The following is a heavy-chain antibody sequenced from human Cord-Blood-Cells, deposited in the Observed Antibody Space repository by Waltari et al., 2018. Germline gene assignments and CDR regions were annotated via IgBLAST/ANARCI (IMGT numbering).Heavy chain of an antibody. CDR3: VVVPAASYQVDY. Sequence: QVQLQQWGAGLLKPSETLSLTCAVYGGSFSGYYWSWIRQPPGKGLEWIGEINHSGSTNSNPSLKSRVTISVDTSKNQFSLKLSSVTAADTAVYYCVVVPAASYQVDYWGQGTLVTVSS. V-gene: IGHV4-34*01. D-gene: IGHD2-2*01. J-gene: IGHJ4*02. CDR2: INHSGST. CDR1: GGSFSGYY.